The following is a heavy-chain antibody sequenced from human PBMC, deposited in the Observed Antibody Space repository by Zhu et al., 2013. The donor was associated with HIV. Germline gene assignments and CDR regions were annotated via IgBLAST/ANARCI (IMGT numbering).Heavy chain of an antibody. CDR2: INPNSGDT. CDR3: ARSPAILPAAXNGDAFDM. V-gene: IGHV1-2*02. J-gene: IGHJ3*02. CDR1: GYTFTGYY. D-gene: IGHD2-2*01. Sequence: QVQLVQSGAEVKKPGASVKVSCKASGYTFTGYYMHWVRQAPGQGLEWMGWINPNSGDTNYAQKFQGRVTVTRDTSISTAYMELSRLRSDDTAVYYCARSPAILPAAXNGDAFDMWGQGTMVTVSS.